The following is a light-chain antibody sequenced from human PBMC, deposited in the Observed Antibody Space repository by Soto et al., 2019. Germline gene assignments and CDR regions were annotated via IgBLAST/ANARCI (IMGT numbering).Light chain of an antibody. Sequence: EIVMTQSPATLSVSPGERATLSCWASQSVSSNLAWYQQKPGQAPRLLIYGASTRATGIPARFSGSGSGTEFTLTISSLQSEDFAVYYCQQYNNWPLHFGGGTKVEIK. V-gene: IGKV3-15*01. J-gene: IGKJ4*01. CDR2: GAS. CDR3: QQYNNWPLH. CDR1: QSVSSN.